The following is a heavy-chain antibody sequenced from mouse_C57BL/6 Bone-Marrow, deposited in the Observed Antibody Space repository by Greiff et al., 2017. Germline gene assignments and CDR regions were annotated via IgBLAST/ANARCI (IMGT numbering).Heavy chain of an antibody. J-gene: IGHJ3*01. CDR1: GYSFTGYY. CDR2: INPSTGGT. D-gene: IGHD3-2*02. CDR3: AIGATAQALFAY. Sequence: VQLQQSGPELVKPGASVKISCKASGYSFTGYYMNWVKQSPEKSLEWIGEINPSTGGTTYNQKFKAKATLTVDKSSSTAYMQHKSLTAEDSSVYYCAIGATAQALFAYWGRGTLVTVSA. V-gene: IGHV1-42*01.